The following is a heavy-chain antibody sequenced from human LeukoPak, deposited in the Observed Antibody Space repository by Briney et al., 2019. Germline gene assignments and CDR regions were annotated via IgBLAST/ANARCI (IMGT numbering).Heavy chain of an antibody. J-gene: IGHJ4*02. CDR2: IKEDGSEI. D-gene: IGHD3-10*01. CDR1: GFTFSSYW. Sequence: GGSLRLSCEASGFTFSSYWMSWVRQAPGKGLEWVANIKEDGSEIFYVDSVKGRFTISRDNARNSLYLQMNSLRAEDTAVYYCTRTPDGVDYWGQGTLVTVSS. CDR3: TRTPDGVDY. V-gene: IGHV3-7*01.